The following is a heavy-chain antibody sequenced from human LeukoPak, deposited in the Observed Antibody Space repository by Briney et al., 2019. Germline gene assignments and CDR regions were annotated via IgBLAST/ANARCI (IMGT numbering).Heavy chain of an antibody. CDR3: AHRRDGMGAKNAFDI. D-gene: IGHD1-26*01. J-gene: IGHJ3*02. V-gene: IGHV2-5*02. Sequence: SGPTLVKPTQTLTLTCTFSGFSLSTSGVGVGWIRQPPGKALEWLALIYWDDDKRYSPSLKSRLTITKDTSKNQVVLTVTNMDPVDTATYYCAHRRDGMGAKNAFDIWGQGTMVTVSS. CDR1: GFSLSTSGVG. CDR2: IYWDDDK.